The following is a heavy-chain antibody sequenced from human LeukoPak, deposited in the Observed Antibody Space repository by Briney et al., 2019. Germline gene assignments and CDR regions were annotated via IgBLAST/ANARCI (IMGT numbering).Heavy chain of an antibody. Sequence: SETLSLTCTVSGYYISSGYYWGWIRQPPRKGLEWIGSIYHSGSTYYTPSLKSPVTISVDTSKNHFSLKLSSVTAADPAVYYCARGPYSSSYFDYWGQGTLVTVSS. CDR3: ARGPYSSSYFDY. CDR1: GYYISSGYY. D-gene: IGHD6-13*01. J-gene: IGHJ4*02. V-gene: IGHV4-38-2*02. CDR2: IYHSGST.